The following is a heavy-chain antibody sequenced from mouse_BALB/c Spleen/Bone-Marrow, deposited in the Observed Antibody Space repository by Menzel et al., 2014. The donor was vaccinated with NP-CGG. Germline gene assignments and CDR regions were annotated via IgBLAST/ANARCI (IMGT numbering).Heavy chain of an antibody. CDR2: IRNKANGYTT. V-gene: IGHV7-3*02. Sequence: EVKLMESGGGLVQPGGSLRLSCATSGFTFTDYYMSWVRQPPGKALEWLGFIRNKANGYTTEYSASVKGRFIISRDNSQSILYLQMNTLRAEDSATYYCARDCGNYVRFAYWGQGTLVTVSA. CDR1: GFTFTDYY. J-gene: IGHJ3*01. CDR3: ARDCGNYVRFAY. D-gene: IGHD2-1*01.